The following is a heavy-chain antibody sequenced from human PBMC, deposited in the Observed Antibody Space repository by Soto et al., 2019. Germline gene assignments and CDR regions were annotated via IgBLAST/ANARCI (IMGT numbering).Heavy chain of an antibody. CDR2: ITNTGITT. D-gene: IGHD4-17*01. CDR3: AKGFDYGDTKHIDH. J-gene: IGHJ4*02. Sequence: GGALRLSCAASGFGFSTHALIWVRQAPGKGLEWLSSITNTGITTHYADSVKGRFTISRENSGNTLHLQMNNLRVDDTAVYYCAKGFDYGDTKHIDHWGQGTLVTVSS. CDR1: GFGFSTHA. V-gene: IGHV3-23*01.